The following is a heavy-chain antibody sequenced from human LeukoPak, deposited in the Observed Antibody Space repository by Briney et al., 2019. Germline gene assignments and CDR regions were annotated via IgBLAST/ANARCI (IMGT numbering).Heavy chain of an antibody. J-gene: IGHJ5*02. CDR1: GGSISSSSYY. Sequence: SETLSLTCTVSGGSISSSSYYWGWIRQPPGKGLEWIGSIYYSGSTYYNPSLKSRVTISVDTSKNQFSLKLSSVTAADTAVYYCARNSRPITIFGVVSGLNWFDPWGQGTLVTVSS. CDR2: IYYSGST. D-gene: IGHD3-3*01. V-gene: IGHV4-39*01. CDR3: ARNSRPITIFGVVSGLNWFDP.